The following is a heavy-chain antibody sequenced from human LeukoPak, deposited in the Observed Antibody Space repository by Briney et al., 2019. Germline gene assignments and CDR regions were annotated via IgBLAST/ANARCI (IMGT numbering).Heavy chain of an antibody. CDR3: ATVRGCGGDCYYIDY. CDR1: GFTFRSYG. V-gene: IGHV3-33*01. CDR2: IWYDGSNK. D-gene: IGHD2-21*02. Sequence: PGGSLRLSCAASGFTFRSYGMHWVRQAPGKGLEWVAIIWYDGSNKYYADSVKGRITISRDNSKNTLYLQMYSLRAEDTAVYYCATVRGCGGDCYYIDYWGQGTLVTVSS. J-gene: IGHJ4*02.